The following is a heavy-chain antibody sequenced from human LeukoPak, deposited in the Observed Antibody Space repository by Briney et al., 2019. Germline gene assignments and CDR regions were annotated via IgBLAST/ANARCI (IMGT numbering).Heavy chain of an antibody. V-gene: IGHV4-39*07. CDR3: AREWQYQFDY. J-gene: IGHJ4*02. CDR1: GGFITNTNYY. D-gene: IGHD4-11*01. Sequence: SETLSLTCTVSGGFITNTNYYWAWIRQPPGEGLEWIGSVYHSGITYYPPSLKSRVSISVDTSKNQFSLKVTSVTAADTAVYYCAREWQYQFDYWGQGSLVTVSS. CDR2: VYHSGIT.